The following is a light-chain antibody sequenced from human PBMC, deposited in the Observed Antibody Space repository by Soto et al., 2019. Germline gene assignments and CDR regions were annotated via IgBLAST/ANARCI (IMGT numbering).Light chain of an antibody. CDR1: QSINSY. CDR2: AAS. CDR3: QQTFSNPPWT. V-gene: IGKV1-39*01. J-gene: IGKJ1*01. Sequence: DIQMTQSPSSLSASVGDRVTITCRASQSINSYVNWYQQKPGKAPKLLIYAASSLQSGVPSRFSGRESGTDFILTISSLQPEDFATYYCQQTFSNPPWTFGQGTKVEIK.